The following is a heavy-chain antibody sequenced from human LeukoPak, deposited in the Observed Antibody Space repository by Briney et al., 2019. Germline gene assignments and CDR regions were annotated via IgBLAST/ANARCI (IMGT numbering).Heavy chain of an antibody. CDR2: ISHSGANT. V-gene: IGHV3-23*01. CDR1: GFTFSDSA. CDR3: VNQISGWVY. J-gene: IGHJ4*02. Sequence: PGGSLRLSCAASGFTFSDSAMDWVRQAPGKGLEWVSLISHSGANTFYADSVKGRFSVSRDNSKNTMYLQMSSLRTEDTAVYYCVNQISGWVYWGQGTLVTVSS. D-gene: IGHD6-19*01.